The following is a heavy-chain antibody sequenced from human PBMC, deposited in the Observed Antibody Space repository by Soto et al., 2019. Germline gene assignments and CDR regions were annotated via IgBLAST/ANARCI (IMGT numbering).Heavy chain of an antibody. CDR3: ARVVDDYGVPRAWFDP. D-gene: IGHD4-17*01. CDR1: GGSISSGDYY. CDR2: IYYSGST. Sequence: QVQLQESGPGLVKPSQTLSLTCTVSGGSISSGDYYWSWIRQPPGKGLEWIGYIYYSGSTYYNPSLKSRVTISVDTSKNQFSLKLSSVTAADTAVYYCARVVDDYGVPRAWFDPWGQGTLVTVSS. J-gene: IGHJ5*02. V-gene: IGHV4-30-4*01.